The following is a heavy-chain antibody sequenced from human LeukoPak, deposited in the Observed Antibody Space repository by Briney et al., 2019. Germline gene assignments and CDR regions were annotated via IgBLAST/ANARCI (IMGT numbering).Heavy chain of an antibody. D-gene: IGHD3-3*01. Sequence: SETLSLTCTVSGGSISSYYWSWIRQPPGKGLEWIGYIYYSGGTNYNPSLKSRVTISVDTSKNQFSLKLSSVTAADTAVYYCARRYLDFWSGYHDYWGQGTLVTVSS. J-gene: IGHJ4*02. CDR2: IYYSGGT. V-gene: IGHV4-59*08. CDR3: ARRYLDFWSGYHDY. CDR1: GGSISSYY.